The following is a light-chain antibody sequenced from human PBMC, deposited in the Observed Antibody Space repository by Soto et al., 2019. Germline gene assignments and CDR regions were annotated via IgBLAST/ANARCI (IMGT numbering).Light chain of an antibody. CDR2: SAS. Sequence: DIHVTQSPSSVSASVGDRVTITCRASQAITSWLAWYQQKPGRAPKLLIYSASSLQSGAPSRFTGSGSGTDFTLTITSLHPDDAAVYYCQQTRSFPLTFGGGTKVEI. J-gene: IGKJ4*01. CDR3: QQTRSFPLT. CDR1: QAITSW. V-gene: IGKV1-12*01.